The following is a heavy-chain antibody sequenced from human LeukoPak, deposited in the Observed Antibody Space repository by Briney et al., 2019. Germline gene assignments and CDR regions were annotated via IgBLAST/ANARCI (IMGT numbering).Heavy chain of an antibody. CDR2: ISGSGGST. D-gene: IGHD2-21*02. CDR3: AKISRVTAGYFAY. Sequence: GGSLRLSCAASGFTFSSYAMSWVRQAPGKGLEWVSAISGSGGSTYYADSVKGRFTTSRDNSKNTLYLQMNSLRAEDTAVYYCAKISRVTAGYFAYWGQATLVTVSS. V-gene: IGHV3-23*01. CDR1: GFTFSSYA. J-gene: IGHJ4*02.